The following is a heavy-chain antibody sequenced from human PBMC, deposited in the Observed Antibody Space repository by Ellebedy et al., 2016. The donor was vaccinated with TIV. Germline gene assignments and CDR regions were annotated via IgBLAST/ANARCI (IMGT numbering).Heavy chain of an antibody. J-gene: IGHJ6*02. V-gene: IGHV1-46*01. D-gene: IGHD7-27*01. Sequence: ASVKVSCXASGYTFTSYYMHWVRQAPGQGLEWMGIINPSGGSTSYAQKFQGRVTMTRDTSTSTVYMELSSLRSEDTAVYYCARDLVELGISYYYYGMDVWGQGTTVTVSS. CDR1: GYTFTSYY. CDR2: INPSGGST. CDR3: ARDLVELGISYYYYGMDV.